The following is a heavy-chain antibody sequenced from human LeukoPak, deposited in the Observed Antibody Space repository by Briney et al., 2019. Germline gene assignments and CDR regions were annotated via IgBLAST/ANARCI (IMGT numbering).Heavy chain of an antibody. CDR2: INHSGST. V-gene: IGHV4-34*01. J-gene: IGHJ4*02. Sequence: SETLSLTCAVYGGSFSGYYWSWIRQPPGKGLEWIGEINHSGSTNYNPSLESRVTISVDTSKNQFSLKLSSVTAADTAVYYCARSDYEVAGTYAWDYWGQGTLVTVSS. D-gene: IGHD6-19*01. CDR1: GGSFSGYY. CDR3: ARSDYEVAGTYAWDY.